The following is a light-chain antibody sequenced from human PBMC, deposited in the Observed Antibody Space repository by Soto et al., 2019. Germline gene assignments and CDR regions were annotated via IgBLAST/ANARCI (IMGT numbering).Light chain of an antibody. V-gene: IGLV3-21*02. J-gene: IGLJ1*01. CDR3: QVWDSTSHHPYV. CDR2: DDS. Sequence: SYELTQPPSVSVAPGQTAIITCGGNNIGGKHVHLYQQKPGQAPILVIYDDSDRPSGIPERFSGSNSGNTASLTITRVEAGDEADYYCQVWDSTSHHPYVFATGTNVTVL. CDR1: NIGGKH.